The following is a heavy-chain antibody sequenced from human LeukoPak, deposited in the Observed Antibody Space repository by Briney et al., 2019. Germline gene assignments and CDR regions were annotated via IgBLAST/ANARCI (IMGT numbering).Heavy chain of an antibody. D-gene: IGHD3-10*01. J-gene: IGHJ6*03. Sequence: PSETLSLTCTVSGGSISSYYWSWIRQPAGKGLEWIGRIYTSGSTNYNPSLKSRVTMSVDTSKNQFSLKLSSVTAADTAVYYCARDVYYYGSGSAPLYYMDVWGEGTTVTVSS. CDR3: ARDVYYYGSGSAPLYYMDV. CDR1: GGSISSYY. V-gene: IGHV4-4*07. CDR2: IYTSGST.